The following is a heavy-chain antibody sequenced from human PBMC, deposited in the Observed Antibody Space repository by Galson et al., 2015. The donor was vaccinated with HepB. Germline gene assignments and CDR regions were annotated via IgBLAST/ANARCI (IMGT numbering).Heavy chain of an antibody. J-gene: IGHJ6*02. CDR3: ASRSGSPITGGGGMDV. V-gene: IGHV3-7*03. CDR2: IKQDGSEK. Sequence: SLRLSCAASGFTFSSYWMSWVRQAPGKGLEWVANIKQDGSEKYYVDSVKGRFTISRDNAKNSLYLQMNSLRAEDTAVYYCASRSGSPITGGGGMDVWGQGTTVTVSS. D-gene: IGHD1-26*01. CDR1: GFTFSSYW.